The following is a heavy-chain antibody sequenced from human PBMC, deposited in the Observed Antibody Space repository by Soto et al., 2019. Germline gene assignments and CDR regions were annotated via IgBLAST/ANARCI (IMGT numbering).Heavy chain of an antibody. CDR2: TYYRSKWYN. J-gene: IGHJ4*02. CDR1: GDSVSSNSAA. V-gene: IGHV6-1*01. CDR3: ARLNLWFGEFYYFDY. D-gene: IGHD3-10*01. Sequence: PSQTLSLTCAISGDSVSSNSAAWNWIRQSPSRGLEWLGRTYYRSKWYNDYAVSVKSRITINPDTSKNQFSLQLSSVTAADTAVYCCARLNLWFGEFYYFDYWGQGTLVTVSS.